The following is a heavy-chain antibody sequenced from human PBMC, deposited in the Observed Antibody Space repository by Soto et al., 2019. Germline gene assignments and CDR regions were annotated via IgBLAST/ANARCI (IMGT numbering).Heavy chain of an antibody. D-gene: IGHD2-21*02. CDR2: IYYSGST. V-gene: IGHV4-59*01. Sequence: PSETLSLTCTVSGGSISSYYWSWIRQPPGKGLEWIGYIYYSGSTNYNPSLKSRVTISVDTSKNQFSLKLSSVTAADTAVYYCARSVVVTATTNFDYWGQGTLVTVSS. CDR1: GGSISSYY. CDR3: ARSVVVTATTNFDY. J-gene: IGHJ4*02.